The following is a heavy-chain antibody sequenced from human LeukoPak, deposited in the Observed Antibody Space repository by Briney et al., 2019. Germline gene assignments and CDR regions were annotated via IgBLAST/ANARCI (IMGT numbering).Heavy chain of an antibody. CDR3: ARLGATGAFDI. CDR2: INANSGDT. CDR1: GHTFTGYY. D-gene: IGHD1-26*01. Sequence: ASVKVSCKASGHTFTGYYMHWVRQAPGQGLEWMGWINANSGDTNYAQKFQGRVTMTRDTSISTAYMELSRLASDDTAVYYCARLGATGAFDIWGQGTMVTVSS. J-gene: IGHJ3*02. V-gene: IGHV1-2*02.